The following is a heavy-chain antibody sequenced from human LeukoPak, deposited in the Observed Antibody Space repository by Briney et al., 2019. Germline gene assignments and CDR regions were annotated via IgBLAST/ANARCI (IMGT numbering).Heavy chain of an antibody. CDR1: GGSISSGSYY. CDR3: ARDSSMYYYYYMDV. J-gene: IGHJ6*03. CDR2: IYTSGST. Sequence: SQTLSLTCTVSGGSISSGSYYWRWIRQAAGKGLEWIGRIYTSGSTNYNLSLKSRVTISVDTSKNKFSLKLSSVTAADTAVYYCARDSSMYYYYYMDVWGKGTTVTVSS. V-gene: IGHV4-61*02.